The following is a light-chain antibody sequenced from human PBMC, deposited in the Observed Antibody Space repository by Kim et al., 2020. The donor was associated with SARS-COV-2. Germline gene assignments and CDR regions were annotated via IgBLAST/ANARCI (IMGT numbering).Light chain of an antibody. CDR3: QEHNNWPYT. Sequence: EIVLTQSPATLSVSPWERVTLSCRASQSVSSKLIWYQQKRGQAPRLLIFGASTGATGIPARFSGSGSGTEFTLTISSLQSEDFAVYYCQEHNNWPYTFGQGTKLEI. CDR2: GAS. CDR1: QSVSSK. J-gene: IGKJ2*01. V-gene: IGKV3-15*01.